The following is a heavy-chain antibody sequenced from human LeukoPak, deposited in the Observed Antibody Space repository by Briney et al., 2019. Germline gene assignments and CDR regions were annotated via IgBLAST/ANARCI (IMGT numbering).Heavy chain of an antibody. CDR2: IYYSGST. D-gene: IGHD6-13*01. Sequence: PSEALSLTCTVSGGSISSYYWSWIRQPPGKGLEWIGYIYYSGSTNYNPSLKSRVTISVDTSKNQFSLKLSSVTAADTAVYYCARRAWQQPPFFDIWGQGTMVTVSS. CDR1: GGSISSYY. V-gene: IGHV4-59*08. J-gene: IGHJ3*02. CDR3: ARRAWQQPPFFDI.